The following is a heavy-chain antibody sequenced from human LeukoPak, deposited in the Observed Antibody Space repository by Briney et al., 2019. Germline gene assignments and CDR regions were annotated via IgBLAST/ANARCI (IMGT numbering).Heavy chain of an antibody. V-gene: IGHV3-48*01. J-gene: IGHJ4*02. CDR2: ISSSGSTI. D-gene: IGHD3-16*01. CDR1: GFTFSSYS. CDR3: ATEGEAGYAYLW. Sequence: AGGSLRLSCAASGFTFSSYSVNWVRQAPGKGLEWVSYISSSGSTIYYADSVKGRFTISRDNAKDSLYLQMNSLRAEDTAVYYCATEGEAGYAYLWWGQGSLVTVSS.